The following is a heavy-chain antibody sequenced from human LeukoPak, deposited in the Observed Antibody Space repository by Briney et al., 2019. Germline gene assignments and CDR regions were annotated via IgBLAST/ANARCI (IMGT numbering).Heavy chain of an antibody. CDR1: GYTFTSYY. Sequence: ASVKVSCKASGYTFTSYYMHLVRQAPGQGLEWMGIINPSGGSTSYAQKFQGRVTMTRDTSTSTVYMELSSLRSEDTAVYYCARRLWAYCGGDCYAQFFDPWGQGTLVTVSS. CDR2: INPSGGST. D-gene: IGHD2-21*02. V-gene: IGHV1-46*01. CDR3: ARRLWAYCGGDCYAQFFDP. J-gene: IGHJ5*02.